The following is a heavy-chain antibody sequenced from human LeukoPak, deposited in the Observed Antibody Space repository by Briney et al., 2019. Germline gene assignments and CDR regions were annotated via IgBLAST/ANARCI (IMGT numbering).Heavy chain of an antibody. J-gene: IGHJ4*02. V-gene: IGHV3-30*18. Sequence: PGGSLRLSCAASGFTFSSYGMHWVRQAPGKGLEWVAVISYDGSNKYYADSVKGRFTISRDNSKNTLYLQMNSLRAEDTAVYYCAKGLGRYGDYGDYWGQGTLVTVSS. CDR1: GFTFSSYG. D-gene: IGHD4-17*01. CDR3: AKGLGRYGDYGDY. CDR2: ISYDGSNK.